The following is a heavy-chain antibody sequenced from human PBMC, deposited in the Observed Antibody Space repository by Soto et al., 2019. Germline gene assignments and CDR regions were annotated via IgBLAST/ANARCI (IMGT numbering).Heavy chain of an antibody. CDR3: ASTIDYSGSGSYHY. Sequence: QLQLQESGPGLVKPSETLSLTCTVSGGSISSSSYYWGWIRQPPGQGLEWIGSIYYSGSTYYNPSLKSRVTISVDTSKNQFSLKLSSVTAADTAVYYCASTIDYSGSGSYHYWGQGTLVTVSS. J-gene: IGHJ4*02. V-gene: IGHV4-39*01. CDR1: GGSISSSSYY. CDR2: IYYSGST. D-gene: IGHD3-10*01.